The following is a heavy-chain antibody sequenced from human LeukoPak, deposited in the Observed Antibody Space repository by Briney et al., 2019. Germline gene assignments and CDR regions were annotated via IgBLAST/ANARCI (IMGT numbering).Heavy chain of an antibody. CDR2: ISAYNGNT. V-gene: IGHV1-18*01. D-gene: IGHD3-10*01. CDR1: GYTFTSYG. J-gene: IGHJ4*02. CDR3: ARFYGSGLDY. Sequence: ASVKVSCKASGYTFTSYGISWVRQAPGQGLEWMGWISAYNGNTNYAQKLQGRVTVTRDTSTTTVYMELSSLRSEDTAMYYCARFYGSGLDYWGQGTLVTVSS.